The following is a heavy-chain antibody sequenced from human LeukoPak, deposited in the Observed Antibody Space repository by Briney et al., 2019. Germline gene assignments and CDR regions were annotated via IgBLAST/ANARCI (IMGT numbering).Heavy chain of an antibody. CDR2: ISSSSSYI. CDR3: ARARGNSWYSDY. V-gene: IGHV3-21*01. CDR1: GFTLSGYS. J-gene: IGHJ4*02. D-gene: IGHD6-13*01. Sequence: GGSLRLSCAASGFTLSGYSMNWVRQAPGKGLEWVSSISSSSSYIYYTDSVKGRFTISRDHANNSLYLQMNSLRAEDTAVYYCARARGNSWYSDYWGQGTLVTVSS.